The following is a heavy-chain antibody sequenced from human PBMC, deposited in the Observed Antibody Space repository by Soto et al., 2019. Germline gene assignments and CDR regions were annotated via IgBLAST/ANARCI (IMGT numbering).Heavy chain of an antibody. Sequence: LSETLSLTCSVSGGSINSSSYFWGWVRQPPGKGLEWIGSIYYSGSTYYNPSLRSRVTISVDTSKNQFSLKLSSVTAADTAVFYCARHYSSGSRNWFDPWGQGTLVTSPQ. J-gene: IGHJ5*02. V-gene: IGHV4-39*01. CDR2: IYYSGST. CDR1: GGSINSSSYF. CDR3: ARHYSSGSRNWFDP. D-gene: IGHD6-19*01.